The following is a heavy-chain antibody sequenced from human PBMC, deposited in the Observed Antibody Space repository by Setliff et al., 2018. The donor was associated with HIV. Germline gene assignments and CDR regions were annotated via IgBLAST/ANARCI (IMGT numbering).Heavy chain of an antibody. CDR1: GGSFSAYY. CDR2: INHSGGT. J-gene: IGHJ6*04. D-gene: IGHD3-10*01. V-gene: IGHV4-34*01. CDR3: TRRGADSYYPRPLDV. Sequence: SETLSLTCAVYGGSFSAYYWSWIRQTPGKGLEWIGEINHSGGTNYNPSLKSRVTMSVDTSKNQFSLRLNSVTAADTAIYYCTRRGADSYYPRPLDVWGKGTTVTVSS.